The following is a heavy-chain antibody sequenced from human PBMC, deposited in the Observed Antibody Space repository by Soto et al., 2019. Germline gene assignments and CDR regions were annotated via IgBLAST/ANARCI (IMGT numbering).Heavy chain of an antibody. CDR2: INPNSGNI. V-gene: IGHV1-8*01. J-gene: IGHJ4*02. CDR1: GDTLTTYD. Sequence: ASVKVSCKASGDTLTTYDINWVRQATGHGLEWMGWINPNSGNIGYAQRFQGRVTMTRDTAIRTAYMEVSSLRSDDTAVYYCARGRASGSYYLLDYWGQGTLVTSPQ. CDR3: ARGRASGSYYLLDY. D-gene: IGHD3-10*01.